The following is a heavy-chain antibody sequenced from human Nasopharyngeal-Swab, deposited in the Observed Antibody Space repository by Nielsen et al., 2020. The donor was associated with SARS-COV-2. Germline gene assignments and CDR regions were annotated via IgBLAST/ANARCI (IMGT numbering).Heavy chain of an antibody. CDR3: ATYGYGSYYYYYMDV. V-gene: IGHV4-39*01. CDR1: GGSISSSSCY. D-gene: IGHD5-18*01. J-gene: IGHJ6*03. CDR2: IYYSGST. Sequence: SETLSLTCTVSGGSISSSSCYWGWIRQPPGKGLEWIGSIYYSGSTYYNPSLKSRVTISVDTSKNQFSLKLSSVTAADTAVYYCATYGYGSYYYYYMDVWGKGTTVTVSS.